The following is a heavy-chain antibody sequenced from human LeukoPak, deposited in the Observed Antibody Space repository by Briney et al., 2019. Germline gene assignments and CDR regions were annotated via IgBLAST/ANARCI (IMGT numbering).Heavy chain of an antibody. CDR1: GYTFTSYG. J-gene: IGHJ3*02. V-gene: IGHV1-18*01. D-gene: IGHD2-2*01. CDR3: ARAASQYQLLSVGDAFDI. Sequence: ASVKVSCKASGYTFTSYGISWVRQAPGQGLEWMGWISAYNGNTNYAQKLQGRVTMTTDTSTSTAYMELRSLRSDDTAVYYCARAASQYQLLSVGDAFDIWGQGTMVTVSS. CDR2: ISAYNGNT.